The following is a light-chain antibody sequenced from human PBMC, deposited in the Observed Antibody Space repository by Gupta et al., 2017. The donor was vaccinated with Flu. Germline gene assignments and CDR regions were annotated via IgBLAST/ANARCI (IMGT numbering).Light chain of an antibody. CDR2: EVD. CDR1: SNDVGGYNY. V-gene: IGLV2-8*01. Sequence: ALTQPPSASGSPGQSVAISCTGTSNDVGGYNYVSWYQQHPGKAPKLMIYEVDKRPSGVPDRFSGSKPGNTASLTVSGLQAEDEADYFCSSYAGSTNFYVFGTGTKVTVL. J-gene: IGLJ1*01. CDR3: SSYAGSTNFYV.